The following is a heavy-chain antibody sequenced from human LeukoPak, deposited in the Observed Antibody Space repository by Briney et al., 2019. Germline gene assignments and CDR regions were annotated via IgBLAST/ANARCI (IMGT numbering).Heavy chain of an antibody. J-gene: IGHJ4*02. CDR1: GFTFSNYA. V-gene: IGHV3-23*01. D-gene: IGHD2-15*01. CDR3: AKDGWDIVMVVAVPKPTDSGFFDY. CDR2: ISGSGGNT. Sequence: GGSLRLSCAASGFTFSNYAMSWVRQAPGKGLEWVSVISGSGGNTYYADSVKGRFTISRDNSRNTLYMQMNSLRAEDTAVYYCAKDGWDIVMVVAVPKPTDSGFFDYWGQGTLVTVSS.